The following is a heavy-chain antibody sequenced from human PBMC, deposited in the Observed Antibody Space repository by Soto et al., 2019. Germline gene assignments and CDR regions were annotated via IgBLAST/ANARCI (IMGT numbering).Heavy chain of an antibody. CDR2: IYPGDSDT. Sequence: PVESLKVSRNVSGYNFASYCIGWVRKMPGKGLEWMGIIYPGDSDTRYSPSFQGQVTISADKSISTAYLQWSSLKASDTAMSYCATHDRSRSWFDYWGQGTLVTVSS. CDR3: ATHDRSRSWFDY. CDR1: GYNFASYC. J-gene: IGHJ4*02. D-gene: IGHD6-13*01. V-gene: IGHV5-51*01.